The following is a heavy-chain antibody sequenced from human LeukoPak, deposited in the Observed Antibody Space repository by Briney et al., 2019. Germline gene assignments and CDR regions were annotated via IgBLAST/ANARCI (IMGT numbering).Heavy chain of an antibody. CDR3: ARDEWELPRSWFDP. CDR1: GFTFNSYG. J-gene: IGHJ5*02. CDR2: ISYDGSNK. D-gene: IGHD1-26*01. Sequence: GGSLRLSCAASGFTFNSYGMHWVRQAPGKGLEWVAVISYDGSNKYYADSVKGRFTISRDNAKNSLYLQMNSLRAEDTAVYYCARDEWELPRSWFDPWGQGTLVTVSS. V-gene: IGHV3-30*03.